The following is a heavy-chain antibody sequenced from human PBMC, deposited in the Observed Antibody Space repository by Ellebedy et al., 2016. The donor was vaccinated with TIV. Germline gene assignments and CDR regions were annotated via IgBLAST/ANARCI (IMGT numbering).Heavy chain of an antibody. J-gene: IGHJ3*02. CDR2: INHSGST. V-gene: IGHV4-34*01. D-gene: IGHD2-8*02. CDR3: ARPVASGSVRVDAFDI. Sequence: SETLSLXXAVYGGSFSGYYWSWIRQPPGKGLEWIGEINHSGSTNYNPSLKSRVTISVDTSKNQFSLKLSSVTAADTAMYYCARPVASGSVRVDAFDIWGQGTMVTVSS. CDR1: GGSFSGYY.